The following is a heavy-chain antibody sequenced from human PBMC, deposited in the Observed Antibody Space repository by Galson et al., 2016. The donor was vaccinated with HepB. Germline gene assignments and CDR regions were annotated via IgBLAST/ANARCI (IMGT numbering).Heavy chain of an antibody. D-gene: IGHD4-11*01. Sequence: SETLSLTCAVSGDSFSSNNWWTWVHQSPGKGLGWIGEINPTGSTNYAPSLESRVTISLDTSRRRFSLKLDSIIAADTAVYYCATGVQYLYYYMDVWGQGATVIVSS. CDR1: GDSFSSNNW. V-gene: IGHV4-4*02. J-gene: IGHJ6*03. CDR2: INPTGST. CDR3: ATGVQYLYYYMDV.